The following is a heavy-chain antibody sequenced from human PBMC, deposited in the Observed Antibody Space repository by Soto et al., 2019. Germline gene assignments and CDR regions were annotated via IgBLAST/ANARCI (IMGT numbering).Heavy chain of an antibody. CDR1: GYTFTELS. J-gene: IGHJ4*02. Sequence: ASVKVSCKVSGYTFTELSMHWVRQAPGKGLEWMGGFDPEDGETTYAQKFQGRVTMTEDTSTDTAYMELSSLRSEDTAVYYCAKATVWFGELLYLDYWGQGILVTVSS. V-gene: IGHV1-24*01. D-gene: IGHD3-10*01. CDR3: AKATVWFGELLYLDY. CDR2: FDPEDGET.